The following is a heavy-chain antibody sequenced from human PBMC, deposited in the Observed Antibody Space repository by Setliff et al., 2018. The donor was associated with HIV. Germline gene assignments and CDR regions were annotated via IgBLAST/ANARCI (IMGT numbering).Heavy chain of an antibody. CDR1: GGSFNAYY. CDR2: INHSGST. Sequence: SETLSLTCAVYGGSFNAYYWSWIRQPPGKGLEWIGEINHSGSTNYNPSLKSRVTISIDTFKNQFSMKLYSVTAADTAVYYCATASGYDLFMGAFDIWGQGTMVTVSS. CDR3: ATASGYDLFMGAFDI. J-gene: IGHJ3*02. V-gene: IGHV4-34*01. D-gene: IGHD5-12*01.